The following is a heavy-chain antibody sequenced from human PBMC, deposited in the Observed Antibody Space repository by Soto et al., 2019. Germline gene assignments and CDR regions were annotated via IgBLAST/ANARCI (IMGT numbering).Heavy chain of an antibody. D-gene: IGHD2-2*01. CDR2: IIPIFGTA. Sequence: QVQLVQSGAEVKKPGSSVKVSCKASGGTFSSYAISWVRQAPGQGLEWMGGIIPIFGTANYAQKFQGRVTITADESTCTANMELSSLRSEDTAVYYCARYEGVPAAMEGAFDIWGQGTMVTVSS. CDR1: GGTFSSYA. V-gene: IGHV1-69*12. CDR3: ARYEGVPAAMEGAFDI. J-gene: IGHJ3*02.